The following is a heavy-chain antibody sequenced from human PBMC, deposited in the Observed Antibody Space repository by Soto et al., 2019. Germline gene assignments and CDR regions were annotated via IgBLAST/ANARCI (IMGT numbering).Heavy chain of an antibody. V-gene: IGHV5-10-1*01. J-gene: IGHJ4*02. D-gene: IGHD6-13*01. Sequence: EVQLVQSGAEVKKPGESLRISCKGSGYSFTSYWISWVRQMPGKGLEWMGRIDPSDSYTNYSPSFRGHVTISADKSISTAYLPWSSLKASDTAMYYCGRLQAAAGDNDPPVDYGGQVTLVTVSS. CDR2: IDPSDSYT. CDR3: GRLQAAAGDNDPPVDY. CDR1: GYSFTSYW.